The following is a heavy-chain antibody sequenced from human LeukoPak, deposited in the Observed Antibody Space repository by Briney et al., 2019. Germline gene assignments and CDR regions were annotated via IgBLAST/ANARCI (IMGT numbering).Heavy chain of an antibody. J-gene: IGHJ4*02. D-gene: IGHD3-10*01. V-gene: IGHV5-51*01. CDR2: IFPGDSDT. Sequence: GESLKISCKGSGYSFTSYCIGWVRQMPGKGLEWMGIIFPGDSDTRYSPSFQGQVTISADKSISTAYLQWSSLRASDTAMYYCATYDYGSGRYMFDYWGQGTLVTVSS. CDR3: ATYDYGSGRYMFDY. CDR1: GYSFTSYC.